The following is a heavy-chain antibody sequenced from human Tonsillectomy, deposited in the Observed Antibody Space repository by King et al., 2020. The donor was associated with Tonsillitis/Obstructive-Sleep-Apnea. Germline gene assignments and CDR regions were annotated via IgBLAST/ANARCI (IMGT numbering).Heavy chain of an antibody. CDR2: IYYSGST. V-gene: IGHV4-39*01. Sequence: QLQESGPGLVKPSETLSLTCTVSGGSISSSSYYWGWIRQPPGKGLEWIGSIYYSGSTYYNPSLKSRVTISVDTSKNQFSLKLSSVTAADTAVYYCASPPAAYDVWSGYYTHDAFDIWGQGTMVTVSS. J-gene: IGHJ3*02. D-gene: IGHD3-3*01. CDR1: GGSISSSSYY. CDR3: ASPPAAYDVWSGYYTHDAFDI.